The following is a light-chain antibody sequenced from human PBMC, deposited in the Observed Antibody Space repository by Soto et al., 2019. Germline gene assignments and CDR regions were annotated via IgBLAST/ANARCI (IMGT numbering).Light chain of an antibody. CDR2: DVS. CDR1: SSDVGAYNY. J-gene: IGLJ1*01. CDR3: SSYTSSSIYV. Sequence: QSVLTQPPSASGSPGQSVTISCTGTSSDVGAYNYVSWYQQLPGKAPKLMIYDVSKRPSGVSNRFSGSKSGNTASLTISGLQAEDEADYYCSSYTSSSIYVFGTGTKVTVL. V-gene: IGLV2-14*01.